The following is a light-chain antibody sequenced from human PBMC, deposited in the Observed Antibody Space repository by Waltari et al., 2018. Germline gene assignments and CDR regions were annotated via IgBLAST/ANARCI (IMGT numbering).Light chain of an antibody. CDR1: ALPNEY. CDR3: QSADSSGIYVA. J-gene: IGLJ2*01. CDR2: KDT. Sequence: SYELTQAPSVSVSPGQTARITCSGDALPNEYVYWYQQKPGHAPVLVIYKDTERPPGIPEASSGTSSGATNTLTISGVQADAGADYCSQSADSSGIYVAFGGGTKLTVL. V-gene: IGLV3-25*02.